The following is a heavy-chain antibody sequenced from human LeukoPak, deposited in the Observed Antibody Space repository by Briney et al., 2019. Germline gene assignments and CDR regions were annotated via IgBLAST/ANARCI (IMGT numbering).Heavy chain of an antibody. J-gene: IGHJ4*02. CDR1: GGTFSSYT. CDR2: IIPILGIA. D-gene: IGHD6-6*01. V-gene: IGHV1-69*04. CDR3: AREEIVLRQLVSFDY. Sequence: SVKVSCKASGGTFSSYTISWVRQAPGQGLEWMGRIIPILGIANYAQKFQGRVTITADKSTSTAYMELSSLRSEDTAVYYCAREEIVLRQLVSFDYWGQGTLVTVSS.